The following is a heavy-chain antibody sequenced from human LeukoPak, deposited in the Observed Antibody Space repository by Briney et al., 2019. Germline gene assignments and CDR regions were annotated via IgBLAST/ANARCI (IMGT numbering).Heavy chain of an antibody. CDR1: GFTFSDYY. CDR3: ARDDRRVGFCSSTSCHDGGLDI. V-gene: IGHV3-11*01. CDR2: ISSSGSTI. Sequence: GGSLRLSCAASGFTFSDYYMSWIRQAPGKGLEWVSYISSSGSTIYYADSVKGRFTISRDNAKNSLYLQMNSLRAEDTAVYYCARDDRRVGFCSSTSCHDGGLDIWGQGTMDTVSS. D-gene: IGHD2-2*01. J-gene: IGHJ3*02.